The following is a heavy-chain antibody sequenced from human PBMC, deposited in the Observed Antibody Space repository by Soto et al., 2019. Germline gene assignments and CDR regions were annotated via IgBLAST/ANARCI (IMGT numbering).Heavy chain of an antibody. CDR3: ARTHSGSYYSVFNY. Sequence: PGGSLRLSCAASGFTFISYAMSWVRQAPGKGLEWVSGLSGSGGSTYYADSVKGRFTISRDNSKNTMYMQMNSLRAEDTAVYYCARTHSGSYYSVFNYWGRGSLVTVSS. V-gene: IGHV3-23*01. D-gene: IGHD1-26*01. CDR1: GFTFISYA. CDR2: LSGSGGST. J-gene: IGHJ4*02.